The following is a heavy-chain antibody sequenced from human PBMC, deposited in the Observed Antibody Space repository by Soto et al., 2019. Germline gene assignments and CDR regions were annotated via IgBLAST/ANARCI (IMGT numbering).Heavy chain of an antibody. Sequence: SETLSLTCTVSGGSISSGGYYWSWIRQHPGKGLEWIGYIYYSGSTYYNPSLKSRVTISVDTSKNQFSLKLSSVTAADTAVYYCARGLECSSSSSASNWFDPWGQGTLVTVSS. CDR2: IYYSGST. CDR1: GGSISSGGYY. D-gene: IGHD6-6*01. CDR3: ARGLECSSSSSASNWFDP. J-gene: IGHJ5*02. V-gene: IGHV4-31*03.